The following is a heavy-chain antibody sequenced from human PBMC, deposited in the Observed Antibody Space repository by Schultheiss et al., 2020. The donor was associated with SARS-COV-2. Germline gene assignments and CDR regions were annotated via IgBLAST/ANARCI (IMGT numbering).Heavy chain of an antibody. V-gene: IGHV3-23*01. Sequence: GGSLRLSCAASGFTFSSYWMHWVRQAPGKGLVWVSAISGSGGSTYYADSVKGRFTISRDNSKNSLYLQMNSLRAEDTAVYYCARVSQGSGTSYGMDVWGQGTTVTVSS. CDR3: ARVSQGSGTSYGMDV. CDR2: ISGSGGST. J-gene: IGHJ6*02. CDR1: GFTFSSYW. D-gene: IGHD3-10*01.